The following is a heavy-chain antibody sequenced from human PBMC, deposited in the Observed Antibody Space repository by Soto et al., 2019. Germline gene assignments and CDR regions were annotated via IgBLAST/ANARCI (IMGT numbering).Heavy chain of an antibody. J-gene: IGHJ6*02. CDR1: GGSISSYY. D-gene: IGHD6-6*01. CDR3: ARDLMSSSDDYYYYYGMDV. CDR2: IYYSGST. Sequence: TSETLSLTCTVSGGSISSYYWSWIRQPPGKGLEWIGYIYYSGSTNYNPSLKSRVTISVDTSKNQFSLKLSSVTAADTAVYYCARDLMSSSDDYYYYYGMDVWGQGTTVTVSS. V-gene: IGHV4-59*01.